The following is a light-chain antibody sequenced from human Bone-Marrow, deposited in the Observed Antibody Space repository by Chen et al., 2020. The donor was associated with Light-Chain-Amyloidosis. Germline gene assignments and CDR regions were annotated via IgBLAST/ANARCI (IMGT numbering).Light chain of an antibody. CDR3: QVWDRSSDRPV. Sequence: SYVLTQPSSVSVAPGQMATNACGGNKIGSTSVHWYQQTPGQAPLLVVYDDSDRPSGIPERLSGSNSGNTATLTISRVEAGDEADYYCQVWDRSSDRPVFGGGTKLTVL. J-gene: IGLJ3*02. CDR1: KIGSTS. V-gene: IGLV3-21*02. CDR2: DDS.